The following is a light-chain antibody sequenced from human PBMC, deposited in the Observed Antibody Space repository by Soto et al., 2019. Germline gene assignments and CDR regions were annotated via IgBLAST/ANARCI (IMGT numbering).Light chain of an antibody. CDR3: NSYTTSNTRQIV. V-gene: IGLV2-14*01. J-gene: IGLJ1*01. CDR1: SSDVGGYNY. CDR2: DVS. Sequence: QSVLTQPASVPGSPGQSITISCTGTSSDVGGYNYVSWYQQHPGKAPKFMIYDVSNRPSGVSTPFSGSKSGNTASLTISGLQAEDEADYYCNSYTTSNTRQIVFGTGTKVTVL.